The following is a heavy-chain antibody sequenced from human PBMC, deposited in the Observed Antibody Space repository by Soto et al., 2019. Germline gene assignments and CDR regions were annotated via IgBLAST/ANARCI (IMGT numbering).Heavy chain of an antibody. D-gene: IGHD6-6*01. CDR2: IYSGGST. V-gene: IGHV3-53*01. Sequence: GGSLRLSCAASGFTVSSSYMSWVRQAPGKGLEWVSVIYSGGSTYYADSVKGRFTISRDNSKNTLYLQMNSLRAEDTAVYYCARSVAARRGEDWFDPWGQGTLVTVSS. CDR3: ARSVAARRGEDWFDP. CDR1: GFTVSSSY. J-gene: IGHJ5*02.